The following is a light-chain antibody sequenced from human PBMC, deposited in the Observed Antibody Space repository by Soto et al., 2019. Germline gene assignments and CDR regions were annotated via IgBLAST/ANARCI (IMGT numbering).Light chain of an antibody. CDR3: YSYAGSFTWV. Sequence: QSALTQPRSVSGSPGQSVTISCTGTSNDVGGNNFVSWYQQLPGKAPKLMISEVSNRPSGVSNRFSGSKSGNTASLTISGLQADVEGDYYCYSYAGSFTWVFGGGTKLTVL. CDR1: SNDVGGNNF. J-gene: IGLJ3*02. V-gene: IGLV2-11*01. CDR2: EVS.